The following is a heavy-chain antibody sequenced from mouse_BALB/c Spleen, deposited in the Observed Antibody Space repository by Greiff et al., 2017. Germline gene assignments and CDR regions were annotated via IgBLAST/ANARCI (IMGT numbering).Heavy chain of an antibody. V-gene: IGHV1S81*02. CDR1: GYTFTSYY. Sequence: VKLQESGAELVKPGASVKLSCKASGYTFTSYYMYWVKQRPGQGLEWIGEINPSNGGTNFNEKFKSKATLTVDKSSSTAYMQLSSLTSEDSAVYYCTRGGRFYYYAMDYWGQGTSVTVSS. CDR3: TRGGRFYYYAMDY. CDR2: INPSNGGT. J-gene: IGHJ4*01.